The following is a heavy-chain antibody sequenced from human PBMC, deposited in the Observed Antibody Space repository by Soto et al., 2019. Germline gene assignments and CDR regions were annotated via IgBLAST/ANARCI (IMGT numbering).Heavy chain of an antibody. D-gene: IGHD5-18*01. CDR3: AKDKSGSGYSYGPIDY. V-gene: IGHV3-30*18. CDR1: GFTFSSYG. CDR2: ISYDGSNK. J-gene: IGHJ4*02. Sequence: QVQLVESGGGVVQPGRSLRLSCAASGFTFSSYGMHWVRQAPGKGLEWVAVISYDGSNKYYADSVKGRFTISRDNSKNTLYLQMNSLRAEDTAVYYCAKDKSGSGYSYGPIDYWGQGTLVTVSS.